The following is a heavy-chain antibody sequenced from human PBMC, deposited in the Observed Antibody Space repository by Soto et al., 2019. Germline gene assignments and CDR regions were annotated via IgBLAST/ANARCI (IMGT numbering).Heavy chain of an antibody. CDR3: AREEGVAPHNWSDP. CDR1: GGSISSGGYY. J-gene: IGHJ5*02. V-gene: IGHV4-31*03. CDR2: IYYSGST. Sequence: TLSLTCTVSGGSISSGGYYWSWIRQHPGKGLEWIGYIYYSGSTYYNPSLKSRVTISVDTSKNQFSLKLSSVTAADTAVYYCAREEGVAPHNWSDPWGQGTLVTVSS. D-gene: IGHD3-3*01.